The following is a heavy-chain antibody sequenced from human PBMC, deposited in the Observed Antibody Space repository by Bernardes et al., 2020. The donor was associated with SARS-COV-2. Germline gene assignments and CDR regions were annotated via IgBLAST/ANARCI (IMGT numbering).Heavy chain of an antibody. Sequence: SETLSLTCTVSGGSISSGSYYWSWIRQPAGKGLEWIGRIYTSGSTNYNPSLKSRAPISVDTSKNQFSLKLSSVTAADTAVYYCARERFLEWLSDYYYYGMAVWGQGTTVTVSS. CDR3: ARERFLEWLSDYYYYGMAV. CDR2: IYTSGST. J-gene: IGHJ6*02. CDR1: GGSISSGSYY. V-gene: IGHV4-61*02. D-gene: IGHD3-3*01.